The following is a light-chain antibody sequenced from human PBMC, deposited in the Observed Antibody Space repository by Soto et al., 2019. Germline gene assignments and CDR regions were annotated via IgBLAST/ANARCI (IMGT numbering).Light chain of an antibody. CDR3: LQYSSSRT. Sequence: EIVLTQSPGTLSLSPGERATLSCRASQSVSSSYLSWYQQKPGQAPRLPIYGTSTRATGIPDRFSGSGSGTDFTLTISRLEPEDFAVYYCLQYSSSRTFGQGTKVDIK. CDR1: QSVSSSY. V-gene: IGKV3-20*01. J-gene: IGKJ1*01. CDR2: GTS.